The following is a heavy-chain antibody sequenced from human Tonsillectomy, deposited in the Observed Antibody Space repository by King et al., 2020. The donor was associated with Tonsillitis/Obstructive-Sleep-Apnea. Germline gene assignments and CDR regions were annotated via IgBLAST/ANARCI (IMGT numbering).Heavy chain of an antibody. D-gene: IGHD3-10*02. CDR3: ASVYVTSYVMDV. CDR2: ISNSGSII. J-gene: IGHJ6*03. V-gene: IGHV3-48*03. CDR1: GFTFSSFE. Sequence: VQLVESGGGLVQPGGSLRLSCAASGFTFSSFEMNWVRQAPGKGLEWVSYISNSGSIIYYADSVKGQFTISRDNAKNSLFLQMNSLRAEDTALYYCASVYVTSYVMDVWGKGTTVTVSS.